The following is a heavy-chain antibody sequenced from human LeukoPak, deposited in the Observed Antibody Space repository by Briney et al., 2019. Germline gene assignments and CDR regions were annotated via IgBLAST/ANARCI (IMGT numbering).Heavy chain of an antibody. D-gene: IGHD2-21*01. CDR2: ISGSGGST. J-gene: IGHJ4*02. Sequence: GGSLRLSCAASGFTFSSYAMSWVRQAPGKGLEWVSAISGSGGSTYYADSVKGRFTISRDNSKNTLYLQMHSLRAEDTAVYYCAKDSAVVVISDYWGQGTLVAVSS. CDR3: AKDSAVVVISDY. CDR1: GFTFSSYA. V-gene: IGHV3-23*01.